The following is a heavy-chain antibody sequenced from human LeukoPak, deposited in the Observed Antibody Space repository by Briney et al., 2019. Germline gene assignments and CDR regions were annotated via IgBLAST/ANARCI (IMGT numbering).Heavy chain of an antibody. V-gene: IGHV3-53*01. CDR1: GFSVSSNY. CDR2: IYSGGST. D-gene: IGHD3-10*01. CDR3: AKESHYDSGAYYVDY. Sequence: GGSLRLSCAASGFSVSSNYMSWVRQAPGKGLEWVSFIYSGGSTYYTDSVKGRFTFSRDNSKNMLYLQMNSLRAEDTAVYYCAKESHYDSGAYYVDYWGQGTLVTVSS. J-gene: IGHJ4*02.